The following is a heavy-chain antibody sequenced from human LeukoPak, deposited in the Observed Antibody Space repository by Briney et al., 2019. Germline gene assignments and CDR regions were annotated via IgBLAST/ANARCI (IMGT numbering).Heavy chain of an antibody. J-gene: IGHJ5*02. CDR2: INHSGST. Sequence: PSETLSLTCAVYGGSFSGYYWSWIRQPPGKGLEWIGEINHSGSTNYNPSLKSRVTISVDTSKNQFSLKLSSVTAADTAVYYCARALKRLWLQPNWFDPWGQGTLVTVSS. CDR3: ARALKRLWLQPNWFDP. V-gene: IGHV4-34*01. CDR1: GGSFSGYY. D-gene: IGHD5-24*01.